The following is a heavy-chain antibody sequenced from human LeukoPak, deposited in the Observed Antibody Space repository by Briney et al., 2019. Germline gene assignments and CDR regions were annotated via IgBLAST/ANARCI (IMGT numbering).Heavy chain of an antibody. CDR3: ARDKIVVVPAARGGAAFDI. Sequence: PGGSLRLSCAASGFTFSSYWMSWGRQAPGKGLEWVANIKQDGSEKNYVDSVKGRFTISRDNSKNSLYLQMNSLRAEDRAVYYCARDKIVVVPAARGGAAFDIWGQGTMVTVSS. D-gene: IGHD2-2*01. V-gene: IGHV3-7*01. J-gene: IGHJ3*02. CDR1: GFTFSSYW. CDR2: IKQDGSEK.